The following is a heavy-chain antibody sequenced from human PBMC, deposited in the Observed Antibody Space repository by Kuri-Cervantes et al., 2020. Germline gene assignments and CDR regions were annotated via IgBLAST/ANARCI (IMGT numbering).Heavy chain of an antibody. CDR2: INHSGST. D-gene: IGHD3-10*01. V-gene: IGHV4-34*01. CDR1: AGSLNGYY. J-gene: IGHJ5*02. CDR3: ARRVLKRITMVRNTNWFDP. Sequence: ESLKISCAADAGSLNGYYWSWIRQPPGKGLEWIGEINHSGSTNYNPSLKSRVTISVDTSKNQFSLKLSSVTAADTAVYYCARRVLKRITMVRNTNWFDPWGQGTLVTVSS.